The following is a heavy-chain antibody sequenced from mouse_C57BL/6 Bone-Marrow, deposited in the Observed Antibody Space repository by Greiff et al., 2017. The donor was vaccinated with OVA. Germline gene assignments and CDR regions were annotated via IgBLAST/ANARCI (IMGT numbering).Heavy chain of an antibody. V-gene: IGHV1-15*01. J-gene: IGHJ2*01. Sequence: VQLQQSGAELVRPGASVTLSCKASGYTFTDYEMHWVKQTPVHGLEWIGAIDPETGGTAYNPQFTGQAILTADKSSSTAYMELRSMTSEDSAVYYCTRRAYYYGSSDRDYWGQGTTPTVSA. D-gene: IGHD1-1*01. CDR1: GYTFTDYE. CDR2: IDPETGGT. CDR3: TRRAYYYGSSDRDY.